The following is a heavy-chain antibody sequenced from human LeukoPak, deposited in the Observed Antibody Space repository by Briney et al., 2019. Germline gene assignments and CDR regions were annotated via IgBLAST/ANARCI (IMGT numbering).Heavy chain of an antibody. CDR2: IVPILGTA. J-gene: IGHJ4*02. D-gene: IGHD5-18*01. V-gene: IGHV1-69*01. Sequence: GGIVPILGTANYAQKFQGRVTITADDSTGTAYMELTSLRSADTAVYYCARSQGYSYGSSYWGQGTLVTVSS. CDR3: ARSQGYSYGSSY.